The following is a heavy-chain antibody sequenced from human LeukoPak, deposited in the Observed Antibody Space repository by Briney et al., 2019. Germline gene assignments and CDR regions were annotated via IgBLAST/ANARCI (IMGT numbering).Heavy chain of an antibody. CDR2: INHSGST. J-gene: IGHJ4*02. V-gene: IGHV4-34*01. CDR1: GGSFSGYY. Sequence: SETLSLTCAVYGGSFSGYYWSWIRQPPGKGLEWIGEINHSGSTNYNPSLKSRVTISVDTSKSQFSLKLSSVTAADTAVYYCARGGSYYDSSGYYQHDYWGQGTLVTVSS. CDR3: ARGGSYYDSSGYYQHDY. D-gene: IGHD3-22*01.